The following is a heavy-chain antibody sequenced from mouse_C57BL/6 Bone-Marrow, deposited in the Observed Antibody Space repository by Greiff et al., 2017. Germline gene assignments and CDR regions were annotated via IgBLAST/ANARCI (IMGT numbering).Heavy chain of an antibody. CDR2: IYPGSGST. Sequence: QVQLQQPGAELVKPGASVKLSCKASGYTFTSYWITWVKQRPGQGLEWIGDIYPGSGSTNYNEKFKSKATLSIDTSSSTAYMQLISLTSEDSAVYYCARRGYYFDDGDQGTTLPVSS. V-gene: IGHV1-55*01. CDR3: ARRGYYFDD. J-gene: IGHJ2*01. CDR1: GYTFTSYW.